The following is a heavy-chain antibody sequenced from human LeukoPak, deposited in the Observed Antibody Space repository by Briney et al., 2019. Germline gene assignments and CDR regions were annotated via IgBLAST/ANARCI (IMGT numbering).Heavy chain of an antibody. J-gene: IGHJ1*01. CDR1: GLRFSDYY. CDR3: ATNLIGAGEYFQQ. Sequence: PGGSLRLSCAASGLRFSDYYVSWIRQAPGKGLQWVSYISSGGDIMHYADSVKGRFTSSRDNAKNSGYLEMNSLGAEDTAVYYCATNLIGAGEYFQQWGQGTLVTVSS. CDR2: ISSGGDIM. V-gene: IGHV3-11*01. D-gene: IGHD2/OR15-2a*01.